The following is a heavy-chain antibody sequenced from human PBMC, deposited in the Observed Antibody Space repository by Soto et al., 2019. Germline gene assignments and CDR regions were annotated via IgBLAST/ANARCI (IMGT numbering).Heavy chain of an antibody. CDR1: GGTFSSYA. D-gene: IGHD2-15*01. CDR2: IIPIFGTA. Sequence: QVQLVQSGAEVKKPGSSVKVSCKASGGTFSSYAISWVRQAPGQGLEWMGGIIPIFGTANYAQKFQGRVTITADESTSTAYMELSSRSAEETALYYCARGVLGYCSGGSCRNHYYYGMDVWGQGTTVTVSS. CDR3: ARGVLGYCSGGSCRNHYYYGMDV. V-gene: IGHV1-69*01. J-gene: IGHJ6*02.